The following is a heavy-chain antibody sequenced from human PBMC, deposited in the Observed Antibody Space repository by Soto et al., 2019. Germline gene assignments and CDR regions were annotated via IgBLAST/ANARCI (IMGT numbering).Heavy chain of an antibody. V-gene: IGHV4-59*08. D-gene: IGHD3-3*01. CDR3: ARGEAFGAVINWFDP. Sequence: SETLSLTCTVSGGSISSYYWSWIRQPPGKGLEWIGYIYYSGSTNYNPSLKSRVTISVDTSKNQFSLKLSSVTAADTAVYYCARGEAFGAVINWFDPWGQGTLVTVSS. J-gene: IGHJ5*02. CDR2: IYYSGST. CDR1: GGSISSYY.